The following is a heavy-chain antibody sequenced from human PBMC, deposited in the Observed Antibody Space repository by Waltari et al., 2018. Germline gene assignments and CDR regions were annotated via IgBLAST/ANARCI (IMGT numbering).Heavy chain of an antibody. CDR3: ANTAAGAFDI. Sequence: EVQLLESGGGLVQPGGSLRLSCAASGFTFSSYAMSWVRQAQGKGLEWVSVIYSCGSTYYADSVKGRFTISRDNSKNTLYLQMNSLRAEDTAVYYCANTAAGAFDIWGQGTMVTVSS. J-gene: IGHJ3*02. V-gene: IGHV3-23*03. D-gene: IGHD6-13*01. CDR2: IYSCGST. CDR1: GFTFSSYA.